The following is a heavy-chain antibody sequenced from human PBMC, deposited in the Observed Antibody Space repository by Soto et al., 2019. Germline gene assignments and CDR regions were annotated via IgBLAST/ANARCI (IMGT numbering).Heavy chain of an antibody. D-gene: IGHD3-10*01. Sequence: QVLESGGNSVQPGGSLRLSCAASGFTFGTYTMSWVRLAPGKGLEWVSAISATGDSTYYADSVKGRFTISRDNSKNTLYVQMDSLRVEDTALDCVTHWGGATVLRGLAVWGHGTTVTVSS. CDR2: ISATGDST. CDR1: GFTFGTYT. J-gene: IGHJ6*02. V-gene: IGHV3-23*01. CDR3: THWGGATVLRGLAV.